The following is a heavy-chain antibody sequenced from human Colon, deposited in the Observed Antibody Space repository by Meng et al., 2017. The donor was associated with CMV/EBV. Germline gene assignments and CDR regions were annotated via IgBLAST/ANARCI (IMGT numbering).Heavy chain of an antibody. D-gene: IGHD2-2*02. CDR1: GFTFSTYW. CDR2: IKQDGSEK. V-gene: IGHV3-7*01. CDR3: ARDHCSSTSCYTGWFDP. J-gene: IGHJ5*02. Sequence: GESLKISCAASGFTFSTYWMSWVRQAPGKGLEWVANIKQDGSEKYYVDSVKGRFTVSRDNAKNSLYLQMNSLRAEDTAVYYCARDHCSSTSCYTGWFDPWGQGTLVTVSS.